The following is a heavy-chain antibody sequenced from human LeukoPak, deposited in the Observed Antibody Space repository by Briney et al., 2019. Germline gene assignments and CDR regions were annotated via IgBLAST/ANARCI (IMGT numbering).Heavy chain of an antibody. CDR2: ISDSGGNT. Sequence: GGSLRLSCAASGFTFNSYAMSWVRQAPWERLQWVSGISDSGGNTYYADSVRGRFTISRDNSKNTLYLQMNSLRAEDTAVYYCAKPQGNYYYDSSGYYQSTPFDYWGQGTLVTVSS. J-gene: IGHJ4*02. V-gene: IGHV3-23*01. CDR3: AKPQGNYYYDSSGYYQSTPFDY. D-gene: IGHD3-22*01. CDR1: GFTFNSYA.